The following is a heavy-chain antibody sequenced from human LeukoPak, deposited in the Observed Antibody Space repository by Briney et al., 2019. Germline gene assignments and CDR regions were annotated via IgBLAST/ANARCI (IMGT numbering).Heavy chain of an antibody. J-gene: IGHJ4*02. D-gene: IGHD3-10*01. Sequence: GGSLRLSCAASGLTFSSYSMNWVRQAPGKGLEWVSSISSSSSYIYYADSVKGRFTISRDNAKNSLYLQMNSLRAEDTAVYYCASGTLWFGELLSHDYWGQGTLVTVSS. V-gene: IGHV3-21*01. CDR2: ISSSSSYI. CDR3: ASGTLWFGELLSHDY. CDR1: GLTFSSYS.